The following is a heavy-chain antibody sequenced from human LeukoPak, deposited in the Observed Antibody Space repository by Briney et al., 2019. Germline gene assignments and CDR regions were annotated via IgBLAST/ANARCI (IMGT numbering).Heavy chain of an antibody. CDR3: ARGVGSGSRLRAGDY. J-gene: IGHJ4*02. V-gene: IGHV3-53*01. D-gene: IGHD1-26*01. Sequence: PGGSLRLSCAASGFTVSSNYMSWVRQAPGKGLEWVSVIYSGGSTYYADSVKGRFTISRDNSKNTLYLQMNSLRAEDTAVYCCARGVGSGSRLRAGDYWGQGPLVTVSS. CDR1: GFTVSSNY. CDR2: IYSGGST.